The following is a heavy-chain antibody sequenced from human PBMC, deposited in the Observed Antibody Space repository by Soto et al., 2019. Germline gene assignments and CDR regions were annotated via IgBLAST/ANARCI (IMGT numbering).Heavy chain of an antibody. D-gene: IGHD3-16*02. V-gene: IGHV1-18*04. Sequence: QAQLVQSGGEVKKPGASVKVSCKASGYSFTSNAITWVRQAPGQGLEWVGWISTYSGDPNYAQKFQGRVTMTTDTSTNTAYMELRSLRSDDTAVYYCARVWGSYHAPSGGAGFDTWGQGTLVTVSS. CDR2: ISTYSGDP. CDR3: ARVWGSYHAPSGGAGFDT. J-gene: IGHJ5*02. CDR1: GYSFTSNA.